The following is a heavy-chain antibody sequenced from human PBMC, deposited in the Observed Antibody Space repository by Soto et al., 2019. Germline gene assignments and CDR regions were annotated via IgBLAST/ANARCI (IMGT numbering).Heavy chain of an antibody. D-gene: IGHD6-19*01. Sequence: GESLKISCKGAGYSFTSYWIGWVRQMPGKGLEWMGIIYPGDSDTRYSPSFQGQVTISADKSISTAYLQWSSLKASDTAMYYCARPREAGKNYYGVDVWGQGTTVTVS. CDR3: ARPREAGKNYYGVDV. CDR1: GYSFTSYW. J-gene: IGHJ6*02. CDR2: IYPGDSDT. V-gene: IGHV5-51*01.